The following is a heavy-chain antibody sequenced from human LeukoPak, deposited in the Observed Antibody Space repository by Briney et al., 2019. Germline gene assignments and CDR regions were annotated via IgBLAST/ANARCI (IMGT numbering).Heavy chain of an antibody. CDR1: GFTFSSYW. V-gene: IGHV3-7*01. CDR3: ARVSHRVVAATSDWFDH. D-gene: IGHD2-15*01. CDR2: IKKDGSEK. Sequence: GGSLRLFCAASGFTFSSYWMSWVRQAPGKGLEGVANIKKDGSEKDYVDSVKGRFTISRDNAKNSLYLQMNSLRAEDTAVYYCARVSHRVVAATSDWFDHWGQGTLVTVSS. J-gene: IGHJ5*02.